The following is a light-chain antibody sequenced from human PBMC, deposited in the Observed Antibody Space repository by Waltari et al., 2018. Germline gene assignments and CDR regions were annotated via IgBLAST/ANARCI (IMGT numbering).Light chain of an antibody. V-gene: IGKV3D-20*02. Sequence: IVLTQSPGTLSLSPGEGATLSCRASQSINTYLAWYQQRPGQAPRLLIYGASTRATGTPDRFSGSGSGTDFTLSISRLEPEDFAVYYCQQRSNWPPLTFGGGTKVEIK. CDR2: GAS. J-gene: IGKJ4*01. CDR1: QSINTY. CDR3: QQRSNWPPLT.